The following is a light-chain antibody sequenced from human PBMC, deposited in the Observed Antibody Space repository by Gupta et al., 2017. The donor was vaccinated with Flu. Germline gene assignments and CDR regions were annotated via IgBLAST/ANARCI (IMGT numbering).Light chain of an antibody. CDR3: QQYSTSSPT. CDR1: QSLGSTS. CDR2: DAS. Sequence: EIVLTQSPGTLSLSPGERLTVSCRASQSLGSTSLAWYQQRPGQAPRLLIYDASNRATGIPDRFSGSGSGRDFTLTISRLEPEDSAMYYCQQYSTSSPTFGGGTRVEL. J-gene: IGKJ4*01. V-gene: IGKV3-20*01.